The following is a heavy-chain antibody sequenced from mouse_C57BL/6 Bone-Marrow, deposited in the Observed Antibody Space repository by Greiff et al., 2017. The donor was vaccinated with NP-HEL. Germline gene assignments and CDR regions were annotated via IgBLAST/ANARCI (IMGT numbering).Heavy chain of an antibody. CDR3: TTFRSYPYY. CDR2: IDPENGDT. D-gene: IGHD5-1-1*01. V-gene: IGHV14-4*01. Sequence: VQLQQSGAELVRPGASVKLSCTASGFNIKDDYMHWVKQRPEQGLEWIGWIDPENGDTEYASKFQGKATITADTSSNTAYLQLSSLTSEDTSVYYCTTFRSYPYYWGQGTTLTVSS. CDR1: GFNIKDDY. J-gene: IGHJ2*01.